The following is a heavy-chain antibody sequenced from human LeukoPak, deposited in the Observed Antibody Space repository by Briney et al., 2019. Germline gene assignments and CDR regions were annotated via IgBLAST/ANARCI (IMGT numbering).Heavy chain of an antibody. V-gene: IGHV3-21*01. Sequence: GGSLRVSCAASGFTFSSYSMNWVRQAPGKGLEWVSSISSSSSYIYYADSVKGRFTISRDNAKNSLYLQMNSLRAEDTAVYYCARDGAPIVVVPAAMSSYGMDVWGKGTTVTVSS. D-gene: IGHD2-2*01. J-gene: IGHJ6*04. CDR1: GFTFSSYS. CDR2: ISSSSSYI. CDR3: ARDGAPIVVVPAAMSSYGMDV.